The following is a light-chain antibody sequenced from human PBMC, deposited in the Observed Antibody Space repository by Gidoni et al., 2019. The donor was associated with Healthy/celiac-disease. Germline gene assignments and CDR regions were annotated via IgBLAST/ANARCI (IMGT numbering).Light chain of an antibody. CDR1: QSVSSSY. CDR3: QQYVSSPLT. Sequence: EIVLTQSPGTLSLSPGERATLSGRASQSVSSSYLAWYQQKPGQAPRLLIYGASSRATGIPDRFSGSGSGTDFTLTISRLEPEDFAVYYWQQYVSSPLTFGGGTKVEIK. V-gene: IGKV3-20*01. J-gene: IGKJ4*01. CDR2: GAS.